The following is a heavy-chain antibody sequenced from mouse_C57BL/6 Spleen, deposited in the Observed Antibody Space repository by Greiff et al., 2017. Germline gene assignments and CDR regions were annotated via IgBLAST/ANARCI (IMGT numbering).Heavy chain of an antibody. CDR1: GFTFTGYY. J-gene: IGHJ3*01. CDR3: ASSAY. Sequence: EVLLVQSGGGFVQPGGSLKLSCAASGFTFTGYYMYWVRQTPEPRLEWVGYISHGGGSTYYPDTVKGRLTISRDNAKNTLYLQMSRLKSVDTAMYYCASSAYWGQGTLVTVSA. CDR2: ISHGGGST. V-gene: IGHV5-12*01.